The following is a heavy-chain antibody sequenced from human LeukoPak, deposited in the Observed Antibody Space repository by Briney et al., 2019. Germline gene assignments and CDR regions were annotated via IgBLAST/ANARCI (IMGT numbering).Heavy chain of an antibody. CDR3: AQGEVVTAIPTHFDY. J-gene: IGHJ4*02. CDR1: GFTFSSYG. V-gene: IGHV3-23*01. Sequence: PGGSLRLSCAASGFTFSSYGMNWVRKAAGEGLEGVSFISGSGYNTYYADCWEVRFTISRDNAKNTLYLHKNSYIAEDSAAYYCAQGEVVTAIPTHFDYWGQGTLVTVSS. CDR2: ISGSGYNT. D-gene: IGHD2-21*02.